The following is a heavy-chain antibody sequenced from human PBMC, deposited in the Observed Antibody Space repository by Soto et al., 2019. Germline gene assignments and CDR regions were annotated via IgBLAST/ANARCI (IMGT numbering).Heavy chain of an antibody. D-gene: IGHD1-26*01. CDR1: GFTFSSYG. J-gene: IGHJ4*02. CDR3: ARGVARWERLEWLGY. V-gene: IGHV3-33*01. Sequence: QVQLVESGGGVVQPGRSLRLSCAASGFTFSSYGMHWVRQAPGKGLEWVAVIWYDGSNKYYADSVKGRFTISRDNSKNTLYLQMNSLRAEDTAVYYCARGVARWERLEWLGYWGQGTLVTVSS. CDR2: IWYDGSNK.